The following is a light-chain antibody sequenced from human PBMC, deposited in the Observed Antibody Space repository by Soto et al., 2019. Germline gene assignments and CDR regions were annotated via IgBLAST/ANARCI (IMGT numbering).Light chain of an antibody. CDR3: LHDHNYPWT. CDR1: QGIRND. CDR2: GAS. Sequence: AIQMTQSPSSLSASVGDRVTITCRASQGIRNDLGWYQQKPGKAPKLLIYGASNLQSGVPSRFSGSGSGTDFTLTITSLQPEDFATYYCLHDHNYPWTFGQGTKVHIK. J-gene: IGKJ1*01. V-gene: IGKV1-6*01.